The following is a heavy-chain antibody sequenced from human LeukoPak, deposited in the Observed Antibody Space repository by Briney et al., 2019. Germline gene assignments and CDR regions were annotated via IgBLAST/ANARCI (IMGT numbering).Heavy chain of an antibody. V-gene: IGHV3-21*01. CDR3: ARAGYSSGWYTYYYYYYGMDV. CDR2: ISSSSSYI. D-gene: IGHD6-19*01. Sequence: GSLRLSCSASGGTFSSYSMNYVRQAPRQRLEWVSSISSSSSYIYYSDSVKGRFTISRDNAKNSLYLQMNSLRAEDTAVYYCARAGYSSGWYTYYYYYYGMDVWGQGTTVTVSS. CDR1: GGTFSSYS. J-gene: IGHJ6*02.